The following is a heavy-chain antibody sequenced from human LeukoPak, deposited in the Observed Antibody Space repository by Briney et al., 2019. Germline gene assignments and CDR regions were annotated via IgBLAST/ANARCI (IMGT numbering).Heavy chain of an antibody. V-gene: IGHV1-69*04. D-gene: IGHD1-26*01. CDR2: IIPILGIA. CDR1: GGTFSSYA. Sequence: SVKVSCKASGGTFSSYAISWVRQAPGQGLEWMGRIIPILGIANYAQKFQGRVAITADKSTSTAYMELSSLRSEDTAVYYCARIFNSGSYSFDYWGQGTLVTVSS. J-gene: IGHJ4*02. CDR3: ARIFNSGSYSFDY.